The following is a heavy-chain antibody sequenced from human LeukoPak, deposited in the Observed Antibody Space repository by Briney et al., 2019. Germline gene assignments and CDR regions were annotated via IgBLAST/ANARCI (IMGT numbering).Heavy chain of an antibody. CDR2: INHSGST. J-gene: IGHJ4*02. Sequence: SETLSLTCAVYGGSFSGYYWSWIRQPPGKGLEWIGEINHSGSTNYNPSLKSRVTISVDTSKNQFSLKLSSVTAADTAVYYCARVAYGDYEFDYWGQETLVTVSS. V-gene: IGHV4-34*01. CDR1: GGSFSGYY. CDR3: ARVAYGDYEFDY. D-gene: IGHD4-17*01.